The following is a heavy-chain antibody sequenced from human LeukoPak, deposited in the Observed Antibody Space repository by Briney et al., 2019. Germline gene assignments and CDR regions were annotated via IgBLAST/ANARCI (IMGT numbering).Heavy chain of an antibody. D-gene: IGHD6-13*01. J-gene: IGHJ3*02. CDR3: ARHWEAVAARGAFDI. Sequence: GESLKISCKGSGYSFSSYWIGWVRQMPGKGLEWMGIIYPGDSGTRYSPSFQGQVTISADKSISTAYLQWSSLKASDTAMYYCARHWEAVAARGAFDIWGQGTMVTVSS. CDR1: GYSFSSYW. V-gene: IGHV5-51*01. CDR2: IYPGDSGT.